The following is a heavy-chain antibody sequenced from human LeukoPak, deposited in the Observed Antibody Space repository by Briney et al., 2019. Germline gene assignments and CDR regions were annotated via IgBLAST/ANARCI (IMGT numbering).Heavy chain of an antibody. CDR1: GYTFTSYA. CDR3: ARGALYYDFWSGFDY. D-gene: IGHD3-3*01. CDR2: INTNTGNP. Sequence: ASVTVSCKASGYTFTSYAMHWVRQAPGQGLEWMGWINTNTGNPTYAQGFTGRFVFSLDTSVSTAYLQISSLKAEDTAVYYCARGALYYDFWSGFDYWGQGTLVTVSS. J-gene: IGHJ4*02. V-gene: IGHV7-4-1*02.